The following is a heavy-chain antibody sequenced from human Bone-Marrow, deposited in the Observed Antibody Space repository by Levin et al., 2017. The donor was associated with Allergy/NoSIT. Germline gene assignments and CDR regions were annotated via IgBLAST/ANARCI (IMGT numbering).Heavy chain of an antibody. CDR2: IKPDGSEK. CDR3: VRETYRLTTLVGDPFDY. J-gene: IGHJ4*01. V-gene: IGHV3-7*01. D-gene: IGHD2-8*02. Sequence: PGGSLRLSCAASGFTFSRYWMSWVRQAPGKGLEWVANIKPDGSEKYYVDSVKGRFTISRDNAKNSLYLQVNSLRAEDTAVYYCVRETYRLTTLVGDPFDYWGHGTLVTVSS. CDR1: GFTFSRYW.